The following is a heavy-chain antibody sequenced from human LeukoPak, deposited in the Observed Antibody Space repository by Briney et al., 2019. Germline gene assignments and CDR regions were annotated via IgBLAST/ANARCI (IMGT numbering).Heavy chain of an antibody. CDR3: ASSRITIFGVVIGPPNYYYYMDV. J-gene: IGHJ6*03. Sequence: PGGSLRLSCAAYGFTFSSYWMSWVRQAPGKGLEWVANIKQDGSEKYYVDSVKGRFTISRDNAKNSLYLQMNSLRAEDTAVYYCASSRITIFGVVIGPPNYYYYMDVWGKGTTVTVSS. D-gene: IGHD3-3*01. CDR1: GFTFSSYW. CDR2: IKQDGSEK. V-gene: IGHV3-7*01.